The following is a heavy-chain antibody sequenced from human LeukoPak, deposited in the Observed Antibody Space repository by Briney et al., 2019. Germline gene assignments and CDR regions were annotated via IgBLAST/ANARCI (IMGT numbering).Heavy chain of an antibody. CDR3: AKAPYDNKYYYMGV. J-gene: IGHJ6*03. Sequence: GGSLRLSCAASGFTFRSYAMICVRQAPGKGLEWCSSVSGSGRVTVYGYSVKGRFTISRDNSKNTLYLQMDSLRAEDTAVHYCAKAPYDNKYYYMGVWGRGTTVTVSS. CDR1: GFTFRSYA. D-gene: IGHD3-9*01. CDR2: VSGSGRVT. V-gene: IGHV3-23*01.